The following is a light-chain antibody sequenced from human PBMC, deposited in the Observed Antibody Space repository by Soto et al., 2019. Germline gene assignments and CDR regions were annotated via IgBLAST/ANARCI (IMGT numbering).Light chain of an antibody. Sequence: AIQVTQSPSSLSASVGDRVTITCRASQGIRNELSWYQQKPGKAPKFLIFAASNLQSGVPSRFSGSESGTDFTLTISSLQPEDFATYFCLQDDDYPFTFGGGTKVEIK. V-gene: IGKV1-6*01. CDR1: QGIRNE. CDR3: LQDDDYPFT. J-gene: IGKJ4*01. CDR2: AAS.